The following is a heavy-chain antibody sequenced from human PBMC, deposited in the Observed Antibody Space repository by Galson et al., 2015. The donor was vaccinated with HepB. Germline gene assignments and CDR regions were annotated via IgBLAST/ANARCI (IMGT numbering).Heavy chain of an antibody. Sequence: SLRLSCAASGFTFNSQWMTWVRQAPGKGLEWVANIKQDGSEKFYVDSVKGRFTISRDNTKNLLYLQMNSLRAEDTAVYYCVSFDGNDSHFRFWGQGTLVTVSS. CDR2: IKQDGSEK. J-gene: IGHJ4*02. V-gene: IGHV3-7*03. CDR3: VSFDGNDSHFRF. CDR1: GFTFNSQW. D-gene: IGHD2/OR15-2a*01.